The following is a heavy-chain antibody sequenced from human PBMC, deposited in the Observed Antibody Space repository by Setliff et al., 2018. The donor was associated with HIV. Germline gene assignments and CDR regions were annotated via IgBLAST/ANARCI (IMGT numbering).Heavy chain of an antibody. D-gene: IGHD3-3*01. Sequence: SETLSLTCTVSGVSISSYYWSWIRQPPGKGLEWIGYIYYSGSTSYNPSLKSRVTISVGTSKNQFSLKLSSVTAADTAVYYCARHVVVFGVVIIVDYYMDVWGKGTTVTVSS. CDR1: GVSISSYY. CDR3: ARHVVVFGVVIIVDYYMDV. CDR2: IYYSGST. J-gene: IGHJ6*03. V-gene: IGHV4-59*08.